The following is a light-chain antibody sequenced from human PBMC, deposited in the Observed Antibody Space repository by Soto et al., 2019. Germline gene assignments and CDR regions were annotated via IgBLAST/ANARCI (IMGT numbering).Light chain of an antibody. J-gene: IGKJ2*01. V-gene: IGKV3-11*01. Sequence: EIVLTQSPATLSLSPGERATLSCRASQSVSSYLAWYQHKPGQAPRLLIYDASSRATGIPARFSGSGSGTDFTLAISSLEPEDFAVYYCQQRSNWPYTFGRGTRLELK. CDR2: DAS. CDR1: QSVSSY. CDR3: QQRSNWPYT.